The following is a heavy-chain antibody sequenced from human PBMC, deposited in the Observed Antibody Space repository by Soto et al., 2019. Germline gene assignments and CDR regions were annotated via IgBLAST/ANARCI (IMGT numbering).Heavy chain of an antibody. J-gene: IGHJ3*02. CDR3: TQWMVLDAFDI. CDR1: GYTFTGYY. D-gene: IGHD6-19*01. V-gene: IGHV1-2*02. CDR2: INPNSGGT. Sequence: GASVKVSCKASGYTFTGYYMHWVRQAPGQGLEWMGWINPNSGGTNYAQKFQGRVTMTRDTSISTAYMELSSLRSDDTAVYYCTQWMVLDAFDIWGQGTMVTVSS.